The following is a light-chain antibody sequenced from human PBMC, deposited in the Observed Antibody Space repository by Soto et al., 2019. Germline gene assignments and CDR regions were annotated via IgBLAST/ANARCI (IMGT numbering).Light chain of an antibody. V-gene: IGKV3-20*01. CDR2: GAS. CDR1: QSVSSSY. CDR3: QQYNSYS. J-gene: IGKJ1*01. Sequence: IVLTQSPGTLSLSPGERATLSCRASQSVSSSYLAWYQQKPGQAPRLLIYGASSRATGIPDRFSGSGSGTEFTLTTSSLQPDDFATYYCQQYNSYSFGQGTKVDIK.